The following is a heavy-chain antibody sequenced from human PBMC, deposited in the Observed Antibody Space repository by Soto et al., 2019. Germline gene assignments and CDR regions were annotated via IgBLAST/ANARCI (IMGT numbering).Heavy chain of an antibody. CDR2: IDWDDDK. D-gene: IGHD3-16*01. Sequence: SGPTLVNPTQTLTLTCTFSGFSLSTSGMCVSWIRQPPGKALEWLARIDWDDDKYYSTSLKTRLTISKDTSKNQVVLTMTNMDPVDTATYYCARILLAWASSPMDVWGQGTTVTVSS. CDR3: ARILLAWASSPMDV. V-gene: IGHV2-70*11. J-gene: IGHJ6*02. CDR1: GFSLSTSGMC.